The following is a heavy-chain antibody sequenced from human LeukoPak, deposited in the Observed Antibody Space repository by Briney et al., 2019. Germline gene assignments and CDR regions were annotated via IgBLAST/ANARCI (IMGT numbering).Heavy chain of an antibody. V-gene: IGHV3-30*18. CDR3: AKDPDTADED. Sequence: GGSLRLSCAASGFTFSSYGMHWVRQAPGKGLEWVAVISYDGSNKYYADSVKGRFTISRDNSKNTLYLQMNSLRAEDTAVYYCAKDPDTADEDWGQGTLVTVPS. CDR1: GFTFSSYG. D-gene: IGHD5-18*01. J-gene: IGHJ4*02. CDR2: ISYDGSNK.